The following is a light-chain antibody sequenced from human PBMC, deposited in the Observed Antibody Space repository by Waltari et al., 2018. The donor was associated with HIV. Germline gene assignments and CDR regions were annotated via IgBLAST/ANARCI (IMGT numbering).Light chain of an antibody. CDR3: QSYDSSLSAYV. V-gene: IGLV1-40*01. CDR2: GNG. J-gene: IGLJ1*01. Sequence: QSVLTQPPSVSGAPGQRVTISCTGSSSNIGAGYDVHWYHQLPGTAPKLLIYGNGDRPSGFPDRFSGAGAGTSASLAITGLQAEDEADYYCQSYDSSLSAYVFGTGTKVTVL. CDR1: SSNIGAGYD.